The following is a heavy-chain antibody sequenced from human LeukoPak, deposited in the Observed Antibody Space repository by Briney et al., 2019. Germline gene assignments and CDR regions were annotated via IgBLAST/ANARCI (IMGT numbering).Heavy chain of an antibody. CDR1: GYTFNTHA. V-gene: IGHV7-4-1*02. CDR2: INTNTGNP. CDR3: ATSPGIAAPSGYYFDH. D-gene: IGHD6-13*01. Sequence: ASVKVSCKASGYTFNTHAMNWVRQAPGQGPEWMGWINTNTGNPTYAQGFTGRFVFSLDTSVSTAYLQISSLKAEDTAVYYCATSPGIAAPSGYYFDHWGQGTLVTVSS. J-gene: IGHJ4*02.